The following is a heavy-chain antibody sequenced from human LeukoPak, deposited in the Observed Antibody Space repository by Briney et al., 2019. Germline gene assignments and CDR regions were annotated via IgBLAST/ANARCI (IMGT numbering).Heavy chain of an antibody. CDR1: GFTFSNHG. CDR3: ARDRRDSSGWYGDAFDI. Sequence: GGSLRLSCAASGFTFSNHGMSWVRQAPGKGLEWVSVIYSGGSTYYADSVKGRFTISRDNSKNTLYLQMNSLRAEDTAVYYCARDRRDSSGWYGDAFDIWGQGTMVTVSS. D-gene: IGHD6-19*01. CDR2: IYSGGST. V-gene: IGHV3-53*01. J-gene: IGHJ3*02.